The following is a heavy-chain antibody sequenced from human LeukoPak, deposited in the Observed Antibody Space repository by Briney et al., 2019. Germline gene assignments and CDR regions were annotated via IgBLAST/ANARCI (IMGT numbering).Heavy chain of an antibody. V-gene: IGHV1-69*01. CDR2: IIPIFGTA. D-gene: IGHD5-12*01. J-gene: IGHJ5*02. Sequence: ASVKVSCKASGGTFSSYAISWVRQAPGQGLEWMGGIIPIFGTANYAQKFQGRVTITADESTSTAYMELSSLRSEDTAVYYCARVGDSGYDYWFGPWGQGTLVTVSS. CDR3: ARVGDSGYDYWFGP. CDR1: GGTFSSYA.